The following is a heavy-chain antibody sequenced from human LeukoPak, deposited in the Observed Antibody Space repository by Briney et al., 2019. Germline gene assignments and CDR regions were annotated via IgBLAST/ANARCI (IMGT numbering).Heavy chain of an antibody. J-gene: IGHJ4*02. V-gene: IGHV4-59*01. Sequence: TSETLSLTCTVSGGSISSYYWSWIRQPPGKGLEWIGYIYYSGSTNYNPSLKSRVTISVDTSKNQFSLKLSSVTAADTAVYYCARGDDSSGYYPAYFDYWGQRTLVTVSS. CDR3: ARGDDSSGYYPAYFDY. D-gene: IGHD3-22*01. CDR1: GGSISSYY. CDR2: IYYSGST.